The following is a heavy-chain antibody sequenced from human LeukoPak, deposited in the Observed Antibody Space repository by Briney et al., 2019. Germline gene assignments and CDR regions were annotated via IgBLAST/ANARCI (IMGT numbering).Heavy chain of an antibody. CDR3: AKDLRATSAEYFQH. CDR1: GFTFSSYG. J-gene: IGHJ1*01. D-gene: IGHD1-26*01. V-gene: IGHV3-30*02. Sequence: GGSLRLSCAASGFTFSSYGMHWVRQAPGKGLEWVAFIRYDGSNKYYADSVKGRFTISRDNSKNTLYLQMNSLRAEDTAVYYCAKDLRATSAEYFQHWGQGTLVTVSS. CDR2: IRYDGSNK.